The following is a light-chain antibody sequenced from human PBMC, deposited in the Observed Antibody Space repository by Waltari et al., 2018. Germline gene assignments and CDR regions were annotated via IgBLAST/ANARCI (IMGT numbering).Light chain of an antibody. V-gene: IGLV7-46*01. Sequence: QAVVTQEPSLTVSPGGTVTLPCGSTTGAVTSGLFPPWFQQKPGQAPRTLIYDTSIRHFWTPARFSGSLLGGKAALTLSGAQPEDEAEYYCLLSYSGGRQVFGTGTKVTVL. CDR3: LLSYSGGRQV. J-gene: IGLJ1*01. CDR1: TGAVTSGLF. CDR2: DTS.